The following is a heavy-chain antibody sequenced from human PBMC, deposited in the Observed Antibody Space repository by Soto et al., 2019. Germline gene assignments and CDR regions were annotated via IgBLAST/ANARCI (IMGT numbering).Heavy chain of an antibody. CDR1: GFTFSSYA. V-gene: IGHV3-64D*06. Sequence: GGSLRLSXSASGFTFSSYAMHWVRQAPGKGLEYVSAISSNGGSTYYADSVKGRFTISRDNSKNTLYLQMSSLRAEDTAVYYCVKGEVDTAMAYWGQGTLVTVSS. J-gene: IGHJ4*02. CDR3: VKGEVDTAMAY. D-gene: IGHD5-18*01. CDR2: ISSNGGST.